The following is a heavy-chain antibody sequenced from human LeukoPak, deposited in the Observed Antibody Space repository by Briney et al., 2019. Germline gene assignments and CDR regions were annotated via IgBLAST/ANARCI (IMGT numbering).Heavy chain of an antibody. J-gene: IGHJ4*02. Sequence: SLRLSCAASGFTFDDYAMHWVRQAPGKGLEWVSGISWNSGSIDYADSVKGRFTISRDNAKNSLYLQMNSLRAEDTALYYCAKDIGRMVRGVFDYWGQGTLVTVSS. CDR2: ISWNSGSI. CDR1: GFTFDDYA. CDR3: AKDIGRMVRGVFDY. V-gene: IGHV3-9*01. D-gene: IGHD3-10*01.